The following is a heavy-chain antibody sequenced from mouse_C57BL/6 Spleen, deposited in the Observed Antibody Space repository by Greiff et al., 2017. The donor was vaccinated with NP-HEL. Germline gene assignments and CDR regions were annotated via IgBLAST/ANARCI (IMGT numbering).Heavy chain of an antibody. J-gene: IGHJ4*01. Sequence: EVQLQESGGGLVKPGGSLKLSCAASGFTFSDYGMHWVRQAPEKGLEWVAYISSGSSTIYYADTVKGRFTISRDHAKNTLFLQMTSLRSEDTAMYYCARGGHYYAMDYWGQGTSVTVSS. CDR2: ISSGSSTI. CDR1: GFTFSDYG. V-gene: IGHV5-17*01. CDR3: ARGGHYYAMDY.